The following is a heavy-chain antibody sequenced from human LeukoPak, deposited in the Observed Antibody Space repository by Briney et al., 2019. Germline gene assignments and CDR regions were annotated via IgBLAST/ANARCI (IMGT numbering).Heavy chain of an antibody. CDR2: INHSGST. V-gene: IGHV4-34*01. D-gene: IGHD6-6*01. CDR3: ARRIAARPRGYWSDP. J-gene: IGHJ5*02. Sequence: SETLSLTCAVYGGSFSGYYWSWIRQPPGKGLEWIGEINHSGSTNYNPSLKSRVTISVDTSKNQFSLKVSSVTAADTAVHYCARRIAARPRGYWSDPWGQGTLVTVPS. CDR1: GGSFSGYY.